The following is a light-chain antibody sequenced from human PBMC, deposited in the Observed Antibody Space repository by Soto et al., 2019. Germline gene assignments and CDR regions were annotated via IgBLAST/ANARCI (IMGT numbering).Light chain of an antibody. Sequence: EIVMTQSPATLSVSQGERATLSCRASQSVSSTLAWYQQKPGQAPRLLIYGASTRATGIPTRFSGSGSGTEFTLNISSLQSEDFAVYYCHQYTNWPPFTFGPGTKVDIK. CDR3: HQYTNWPPFT. CDR1: QSVSST. V-gene: IGKV3-15*01. J-gene: IGKJ3*01. CDR2: GAS.